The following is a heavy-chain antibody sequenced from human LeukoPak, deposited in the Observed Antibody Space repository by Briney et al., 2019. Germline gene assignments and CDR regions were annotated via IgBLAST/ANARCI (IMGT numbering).Heavy chain of an antibody. D-gene: IGHD5-18*01. CDR2: ISGSGGST. CDR3: AKDRKISYGYLGGSWTYYFDY. J-gene: IGHJ4*02. CDR1: GFTFSSYA. Sequence: GGSLRLSCAASGFTFSSYAMSWVRQAPGKGLEWVSAISGSGGSTYYADSVKGRLTISRDNSKNTLYLQMNSLRAEDTAVYYCAKDRKISYGYLGGSWTYYFDYWGQGTLVTVSS. V-gene: IGHV3-23*01.